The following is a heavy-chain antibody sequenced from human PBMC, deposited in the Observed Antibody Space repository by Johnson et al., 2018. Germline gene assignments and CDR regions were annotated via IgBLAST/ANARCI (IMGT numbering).Heavy chain of an antibody. CDR1: GFAFTKAW. D-gene: IGHD3-3*01. V-gene: IGHV3-15*01. Sequence: VQLVESGGGLVKPGGSLRLSCAASGFAFTKAWMSWVRQGPGKGLEWVGRIKSKIDGGTTDYAAPVKGRFTISRDDSKNTLYLQMNSLKTEDTAVYYCTTNGRIKIFGVVTPWEGDWGQGTLVTVSS. CDR3: TTNGRIKIFGVVTPWEGD. CDR2: IKSKIDGGTT. J-gene: IGHJ4*02.